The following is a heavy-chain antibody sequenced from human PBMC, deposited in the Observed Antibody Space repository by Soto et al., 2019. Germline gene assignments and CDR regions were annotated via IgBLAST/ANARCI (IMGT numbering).Heavy chain of an antibody. D-gene: IGHD3-3*01. J-gene: IGHJ5*02. Sequence: PWRSLRLSCSASGFTFTYASMSWFRQAPGKGLEWVGLIKSKTDGGTTDYAAPVKGRFAISRDDSKNTLYLQMNSLKTEDTAVYYCTTAPTTWTWGRGTLVTVSS. CDR3: TTAPTTWT. CDR2: IKSKTDGGTT. V-gene: IGHV3-15*01. CDR1: GFTFTYAS.